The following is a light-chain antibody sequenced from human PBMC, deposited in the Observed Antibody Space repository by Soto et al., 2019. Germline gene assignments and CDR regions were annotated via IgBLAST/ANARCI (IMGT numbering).Light chain of an antibody. V-gene: IGKV3D-15*01. J-gene: IGKJ5*01. CDR2: GAS. CDR1: QSVSNH. Sequence: EVVMTQSPDTLSVSPGERATLSCRASQSVSNHLAWYLQKPRQAPSLLIYGASFSASRIPAGFSGSGSGTEFTLTISSLKSEDSSVYYCHQYNHAPITFGQGTLVE. CDR3: HQYNHAPIT.